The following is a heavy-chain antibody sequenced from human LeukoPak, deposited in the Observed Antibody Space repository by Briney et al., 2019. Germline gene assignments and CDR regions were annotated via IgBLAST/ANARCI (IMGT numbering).Heavy chain of an antibody. CDR2: INPNSGGT. CDR3: ARGDSSSWYHFQH. Sequence: ASVKVSCKASGYTFTGYYMHWVRQAPGQGLEWMGWINPNSGGTNYAQKFQGWVTMTRDTSISTAYMELSRLRSDNTAVYYCARGDSSSWYHFQHWGQGTLVTVSS. CDR1: GYTFTGYY. J-gene: IGHJ1*01. D-gene: IGHD6-13*01. V-gene: IGHV1-2*04.